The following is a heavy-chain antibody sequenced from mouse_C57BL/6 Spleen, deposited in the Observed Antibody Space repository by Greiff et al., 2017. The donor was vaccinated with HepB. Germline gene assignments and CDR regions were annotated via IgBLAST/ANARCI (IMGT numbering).Heavy chain of an antibody. CDR3: ARRGDYGSSLMDY. CDR2: IHPNSGST. J-gene: IGHJ4*01. CDR1: GYTFTSYW. Sequence: QVHVKQPGAELVKPGASVKLSCKASGYTFTSYWMHWVKQRPGQGLEWIGMIHPNSGSTNYNEKFKSKATLTVDKSSSTAYMQLSSLTSEDSAVYYCARRGDYGSSLMDYWGQGTSVTVSS. D-gene: IGHD1-1*01. V-gene: IGHV1-64*01.